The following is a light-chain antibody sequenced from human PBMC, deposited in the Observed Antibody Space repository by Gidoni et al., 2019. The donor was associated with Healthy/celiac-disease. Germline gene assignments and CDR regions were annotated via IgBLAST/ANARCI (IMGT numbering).Light chain of an antibody. V-gene: IGKV3-15*01. Sequence: EIVMPQSPATLSVSPGERATLSCRASQSVSSNLAWYQQKPGQAPRLLIYGASTRATGIPARFSGSGSGTEFTLTISSLQSEDFAVYYCQQYNSWSEAFGPGTKVDIK. CDR3: QQYNSWSEA. J-gene: IGKJ3*01. CDR2: GAS. CDR1: QSVSSN.